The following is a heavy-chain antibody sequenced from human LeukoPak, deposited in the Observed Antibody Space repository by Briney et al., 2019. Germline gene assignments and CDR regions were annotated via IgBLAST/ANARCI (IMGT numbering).Heavy chain of an antibody. CDR1: GFTFSSYA. V-gene: IGHV3-23*01. CDR2: IPGGGGST. CDR3: AKDHTDWGSSLQY. J-gene: IGHJ4*02. D-gene: IGHD7-27*01. Sequence: GGSLRLSCAASGFTFSSYAMNWVRQAPGKGLEWVSAIPGGGGSTYYADSVKGRFTISRDNSKNTLYLQMNSLRDEDTAVYYCAKDHTDWGSSLQYWGQGTLVTVSS.